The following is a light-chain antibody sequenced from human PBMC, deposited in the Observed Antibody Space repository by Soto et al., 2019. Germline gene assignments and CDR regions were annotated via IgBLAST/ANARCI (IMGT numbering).Light chain of an antibody. Sequence: EIVMTQSPATLSVSPGERATLSCRASQSVSSKVAWYQQKPGQAPRLLIYDASTRATGIPARFSGRGSGTESTLTISSLQSEDFAVYSCHQYHNWTFGQGTKVDIK. V-gene: IGKV3-15*01. J-gene: IGKJ1*01. CDR2: DAS. CDR3: HQYHNWT. CDR1: QSVSSK.